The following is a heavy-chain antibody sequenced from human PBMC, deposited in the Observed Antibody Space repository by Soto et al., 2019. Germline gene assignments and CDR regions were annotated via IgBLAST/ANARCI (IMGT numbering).Heavy chain of an antibody. CDR3: ARDWGSSFGSDGMDV. D-gene: IGHD6-13*01. J-gene: IGHJ6*02. Sequence: QVQRVESGGGVVQPGRSLRLSCAASGFTFSSYGMHWVRQAPGKGLEWVAVIWYDGSNKYYADSVKGRFTISRDNSKNTLYLQMNSLRAEDTAVYYCARDWGSSFGSDGMDVWGQGTTVTVSS. CDR2: IWYDGSNK. CDR1: GFTFSSYG. V-gene: IGHV3-33*01.